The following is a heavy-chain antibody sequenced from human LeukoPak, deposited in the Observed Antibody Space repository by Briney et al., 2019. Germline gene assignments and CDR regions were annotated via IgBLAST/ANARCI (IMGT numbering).Heavy chain of an antibody. CDR3: ARNYYYSSGYLYYYYYYMDV. CDR2: INPNSGGT. D-gene: IGHD3-22*01. V-gene: IGHV1-2*06. CDR1: GYTFTGYY. J-gene: IGHJ6*03. Sequence: ASVKVSCKASGYTFTGYYMHWVRQAPGQGLEWMGRINPNSGGTNYAQKFQGRVTMARDTSISTAYMELSRLRSDDTAVYYCARNYYYSSGYLYYYYYYMDVWGKGTTVTVSS.